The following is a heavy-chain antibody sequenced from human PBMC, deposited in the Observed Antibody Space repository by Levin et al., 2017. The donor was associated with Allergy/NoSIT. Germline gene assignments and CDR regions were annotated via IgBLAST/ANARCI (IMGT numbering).Heavy chain of an antibody. Sequence: GGSLRLSCAASGFTFSNYAMHWVRQAPGKGPEWVAVISYDGSGKYYADSVKGRFTISRDNSKNTLYLQVNSLKPEDTAVYYCAVQRSPGIVDATMGFDYWGQGTLVTVSS. D-gene: IGHD1-26*01. CDR2: ISYDGSGK. V-gene: IGHV3-30-3*01. CDR3: AVQRSPGIVDATMGFDY. J-gene: IGHJ4*02. CDR1: GFTFSNYA.